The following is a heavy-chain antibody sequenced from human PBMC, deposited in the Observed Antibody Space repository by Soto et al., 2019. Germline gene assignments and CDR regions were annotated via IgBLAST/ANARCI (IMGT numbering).Heavy chain of an antibody. CDR1: GGTFSSYA. CDR3: ARLNIGSGSWYTRFFYYYSMGV. D-gene: IGHD6-13*01. CDR2: IIPIFGTA. J-gene: IGHJ6*01. Sequence: ASVKVSCKASGGTFSSYAISWVRQAPGQGLEWMGGIIPIFGTANYAQKFQGRVTITADKSTRTAYMELSSLRSEDTAVYYCARLNIGSGSWYTRFFYYYSMGVWGQGTTGTVCS. V-gene: IGHV1-69*06.